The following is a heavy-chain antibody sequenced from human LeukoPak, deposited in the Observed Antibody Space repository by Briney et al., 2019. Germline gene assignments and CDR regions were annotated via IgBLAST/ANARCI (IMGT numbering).Heavy chain of an antibody. Sequence: SVKVSCRASGGTFSSYAISWVRQAPGQGLEWMGRIIPIFGTANYAQKFQGRVTITADKPTSTAYMELSSLRSEDTAVYYCADGASGQPYYYYYMDVWGKGTTVTVSS. J-gene: IGHJ6*03. V-gene: IGHV1-69*06. CDR2: IIPIFGTA. D-gene: IGHD5-12*01. CDR1: GGTFSSYA. CDR3: ADGASGQPYYYYYMDV.